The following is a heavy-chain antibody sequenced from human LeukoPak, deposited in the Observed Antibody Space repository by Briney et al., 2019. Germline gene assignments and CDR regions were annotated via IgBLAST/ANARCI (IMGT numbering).Heavy chain of an antibody. CDR3: AREFLSSSSAAPDWYFDL. CDR1: GGSISSYY. D-gene: IGHD6-13*01. J-gene: IGHJ2*01. V-gene: IGHV4-59*12. Sequence: SETLSLTCTVSGGSISSYYWNWIRQPPGKGLEWIGYIYYSGSTNYNPSLKSRVTISVDTSKNQFSLKLSSVTAADTAVYYCAREFLSSSSAAPDWYFDLWGRGTLVTVSS. CDR2: IYYSGST.